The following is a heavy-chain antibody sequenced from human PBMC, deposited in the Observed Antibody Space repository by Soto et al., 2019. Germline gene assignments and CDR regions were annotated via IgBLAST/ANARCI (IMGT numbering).Heavy chain of an antibody. CDR1: GDAVNNGDCY. Sequence: QVQLQESGPGLVKPSQTLSLTCTVSGDAVNNGDCYWTWIRQSPGKGLEWIGYIYHDRGTYYNPSLRSRLRLSVDISENPFSLKLASVTAADTAVYYCARMRLNYGADFWGQGIRVTVSS. CDR2: IYHDRGT. V-gene: IGHV4-30-4*08. J-gene: IGHJ4*02. CDR3: ARMRLNYGADF. D-gene: IGHD1-7*01.